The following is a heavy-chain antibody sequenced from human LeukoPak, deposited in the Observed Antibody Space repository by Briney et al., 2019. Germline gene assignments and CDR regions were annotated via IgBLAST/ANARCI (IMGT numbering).Heavy chain of an antibody. CDR3: ARVSWGPYNWFDP. D-gene: IGHD3-16*01. V-gene: IGHV4-39*07. Sequence: SETLSLTCTVSGGSISSSSYYWGWIRQPPGKGLEWIGSIYYSGSTYYNPSLKSRVTISVDTSKNQFSLKLSSVTAADTAVYYCARVSWGPYNWFDPWGQGTMVTVSS. CDR2: IYYSGST. J-gene: IGHJ5*02. CDR1: GGSISSSSYY.